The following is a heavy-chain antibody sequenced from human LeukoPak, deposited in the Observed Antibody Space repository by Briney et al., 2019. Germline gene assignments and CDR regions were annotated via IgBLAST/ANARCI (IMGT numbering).Heavy chain of an antibody. CDR3: AKNGYYYDSSGYYYNDY. CDR2: ISYDGSNK. V-gene: IGHV3-30*18. CDR1: GFTFSSYE. Sequence: GGSLRLSCAASGFTFSSYEMNWVRQAPGKGLEWVAVISYDGSNKYYADSVKGRFTISRDNSKNTLYLQMNSLRAEDTAVYYCAKNGYYYDSSGYYYNDYWGQGTLVTVSS. D-gene: IGHD3-22*01. J-gene: IGHJ4*02.